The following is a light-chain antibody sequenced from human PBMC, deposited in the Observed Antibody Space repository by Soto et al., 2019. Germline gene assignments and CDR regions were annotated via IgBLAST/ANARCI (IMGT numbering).Light chain of an antibody. CDR1: SSNIGSHT. Sequence: QPVLTQPPSASGTPGQTIAISCSGGSSNIGSHTVNWYRQLPGTAPRLLIYSNTQRPSGVPDRFSGSKSGTSASLAISGLQSEYEGDYYCAAWDDSLNGVVFGGGTKVTVL. J-gene: IGLJ2*01. V-gene: IGLV1-44*01. CDR3: AAWDDSLNGVV. CDR2: SNT.